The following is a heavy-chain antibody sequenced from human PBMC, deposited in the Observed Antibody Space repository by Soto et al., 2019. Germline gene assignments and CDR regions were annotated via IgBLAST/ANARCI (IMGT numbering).Heavy chain of an antibody. Sequence: VGSLRLSCAASGFTFSNYGMSWVRQAPGKGLEWVANIKQDGSEKYYVDSVKGRFTISRDNAKNSLYLQMNSLRAEDTAVYYCARDFKYWGQGTLVTVSS. V-gene: IGHV3-7*03. CDR3: ARDFKY. CDR2: IKQDGSEK. J-gene: IGHJ4*02. CDR1: GFTFSNYG.